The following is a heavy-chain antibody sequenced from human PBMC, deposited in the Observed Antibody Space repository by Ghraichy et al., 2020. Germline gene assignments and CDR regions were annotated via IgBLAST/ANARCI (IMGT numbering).Heavy chain of an antibody. Sequence: GESLNISCAASGFTFSSYGMHWVRQAPGKGLEWVAVIWYDGSNKYYADSVKGRFTISRDNSKNTLYLQMNSLRAEDTAVYYCARDQSSSGQPGCFDYWGQGTLVTVSS. CDR2: IWYDGSNK. CDR1: GFTFSSYG. CDR3: ARDQSSSGQPGCFDY. J-gene: IGHJ4*02. V-gene: IGHV3-33*01. D-gene: IGHD6-19*01.